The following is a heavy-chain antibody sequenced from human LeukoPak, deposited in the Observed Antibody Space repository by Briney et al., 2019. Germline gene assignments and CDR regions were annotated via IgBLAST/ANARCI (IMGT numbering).Heavy chain of an antibody. J-gene: IGHJ6*03. Sequence: ASETLSLTCTVSGASINSESWTWIRQPPEKGLEWIGYVFYSGNTDYNPSLRGRATISIDTSNKQFSLKLNSVTAADTAVYYCAHVFGAHYYMDVWGKGTTVTVSS. CDR2: VFYSGNT. CDR3: AHVFGAHYYMDV. CDR1: GASINSES. V-gene: IGHV4-59*08. D-gene: IGHD3-10*01.